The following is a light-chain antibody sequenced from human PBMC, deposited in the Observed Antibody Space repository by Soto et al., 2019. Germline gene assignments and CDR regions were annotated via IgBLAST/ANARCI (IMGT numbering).Light chain of an antibody. J-gene: IGLJ1*01. V-gene: IGLV2-14*01. Sequence: QSVLSQPASVSGSPGQSITISCSGGSGDVGGYNYVSWFQHHSGKAPKLIIYSVSNRPSGISTRFSGSKSGDTASLTISGLQAEDEADYYCSSFTNTYSRYAFGNGTKSPS. CDR2: SVS. CDR1: SGDVGGYNY. CDR3: SSFTNTYSRYA.